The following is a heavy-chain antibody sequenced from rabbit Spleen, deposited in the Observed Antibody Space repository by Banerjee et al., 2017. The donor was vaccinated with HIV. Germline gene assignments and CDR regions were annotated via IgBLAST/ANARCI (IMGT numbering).Heavy chain of an antibody. D-gene: IGHD8-1*01. CDR2: IDPVFGST. Sequence: QEQLVETGGGLVQPGGCLTLSCKASGFDFSRYGMSWVRQAPGKGLEWIGYIDPVFGSTYYASWVNGRFSISRENTQNTVSLQMNSLTAADTATYFCARDGAGGSYFALWGPGTLVTVS. J-gene: IGHJ4*01. V-gene: IGHV1S47*01. CDR3: ARDGAGGSYFAL. CDR1: GFDFSRYG.